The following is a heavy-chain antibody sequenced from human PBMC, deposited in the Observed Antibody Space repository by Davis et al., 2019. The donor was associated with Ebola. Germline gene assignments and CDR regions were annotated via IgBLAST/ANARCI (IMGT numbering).Heavy chain of an antibody. CDR3: ARFPSLRLGGNNWFDP. Sequence: PGGSLRLSCAVYGGFFSGYYWSWIRQPPGKGLEWIGEINHSGSTNYNPSLKSRVTISVDTSKNQFSLKLSSVTAADTAVYYCARFPSLRLGGNNWFDPWGQGTLVTVSS. CDR1: GGFFSGYY. J-gene: IGHJ5*02. CDR2: INHSGST. V-gene: IGHV4-34*01. D-gene: IGHD5-12*01.